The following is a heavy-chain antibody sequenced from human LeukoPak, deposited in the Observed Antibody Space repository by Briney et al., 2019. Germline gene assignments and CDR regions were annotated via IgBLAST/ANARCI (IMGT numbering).Heavy chain of an antibody. D-gene: IGHD1-1*01. CDR2: ISSGSSYI. CDR3: ARSKGGAQREYGMDV. CDR1: GFTFKNYG. V-gene: IGHV3-21*06. Sequence: GGSLRLPCAASGFTFKNYGMNWVRQAPGKGLEWVSSISSGSSYIDYADLLQGRFTISRDNAKNSVYLQMNSLRAEDTAVYYCARSKGGAQREYGMDVWGQGTTVTVSS. J-gene: IGHJ6*02.